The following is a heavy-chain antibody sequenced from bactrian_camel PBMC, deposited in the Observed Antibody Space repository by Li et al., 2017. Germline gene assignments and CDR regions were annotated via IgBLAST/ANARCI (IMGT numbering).Heavy chain of an antibody. V-gene: IGHV3S53*01. CDR2: RDSDGNT. CDR1: GAIFNSYV. CDR3: ATLRALPTWMKREYGGRWYASATYTS. J-gene: IGHJ6*01. D-gene: IGHD6*01. Sequence: HVQLVESGGGSAQAGGSLRLSCTASGAIFNSYVLGWHREGEGIAARDSDGNTAYADSVKGRFTISQDSAKNTLYLQMDSLKPEDTAMYYCATLRALPTWMKREYGGRWYASATYTSWGQGTQVTVS.